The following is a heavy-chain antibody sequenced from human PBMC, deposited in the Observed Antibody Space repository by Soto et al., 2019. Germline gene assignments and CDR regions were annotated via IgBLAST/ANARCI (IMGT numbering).Heavy chain of an antibody. CDR2: ISGSGGST. J-gene: IGHJ4*02. Sequence: GESLKISCAASGFTFSSYAMSWVRQAPGKGLEWVSAISGSGGSTYYADSVKGRFTISRDNSKNTLYLQMNSLRAEDTAVYYCAKIPVAATPAWFDYWGQGTLVTVSS. CDR3: AKIPVAATPAWFDY. CDR1: GFTFSSYA. D-gene: IGHD2-15*01. V-gene: IGHV3-23*01.